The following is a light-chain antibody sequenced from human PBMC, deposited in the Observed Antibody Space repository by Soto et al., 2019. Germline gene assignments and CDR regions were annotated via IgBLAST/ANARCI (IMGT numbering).Light chain of an antibody. CDR1: QSVSSN. Sequence: EIVMTQSPATLSVSPGERATLSCRASQSVSSNLAWYQQKPGQAPRLLIYGASTRATGIPARFSGSGSGTEFTLTISSLQSEDFAVYYRQQYNNWRWTFGQGTKVDIK. J-gene: IGKJ1*01. V-gene: IGKV3-15*01. CDR3: QQYNNWRWT. CDR2: GAS.